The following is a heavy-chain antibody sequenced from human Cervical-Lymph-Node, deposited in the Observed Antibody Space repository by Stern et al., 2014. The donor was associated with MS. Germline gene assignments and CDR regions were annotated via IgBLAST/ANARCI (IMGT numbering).Heavy chain of an antibody. Sequence: VQLVESGAEVKKPGESLKISCKGSGYSFTNYWIGWVRQMPGKGLEWMGIIYPDDSDTIYTPSFQGQVTISADKSINTACLQWSSLKASDTAMYYCARMWAVQGPRGNLPGYFQHWGQGTLVTVSS. D-gene: IGHD3-10*01. J-gene: IGHJ1*01. CDR2: IYPDDSDT. V-gene: IGHV5-51*01. CDR3: ARMWAVQGPRGNLPGYFQH. CDR1: GYSFTNYW.